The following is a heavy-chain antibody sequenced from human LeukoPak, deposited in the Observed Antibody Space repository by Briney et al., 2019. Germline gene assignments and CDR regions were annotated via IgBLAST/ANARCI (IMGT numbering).Heavy chain of an antibody. CDR3: AKDGLQFSEWLPPLGY. CDR1: GFTLSSYA. Sequence: GGSLRLSCAASGFTLSSYAMSWVRQAPGKGLEWVSLSGNAGSTYYADSVKGRFTISRDITKNTLYLQMNSLRAEDTAVYYCAKDGLQFSEWLPPLGYWGQGALVTVSS. V-gene: IGHV3-23*01. J-gene: IGHJ4*02. D-gene: IGHD3-3*01. CDR2: SGNAGST.